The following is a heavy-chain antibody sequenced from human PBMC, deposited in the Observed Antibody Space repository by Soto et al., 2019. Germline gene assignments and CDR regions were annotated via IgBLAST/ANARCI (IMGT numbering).Heavy chain of an antibody. CDR1: GGTFSSYA. Sequence: QVQLVQSGAEVKKPGSSVKVSCKASGGTFSSYAISWVRQAPGQGLEWMGGIIPIFGTANYAQKFQGRVTITADESTSTAYMELSSLRSEDTAVYYCARPLWFGESYYYYGMDVWGQGTTVAVSS. V-gene: IGHV1-69*01. J-gene: IGHJ6*02. CDR3: ARPLWFGESYYYYGMDV. D-gene: IGHD3-10*01. CDR2: IIPIFGTA.